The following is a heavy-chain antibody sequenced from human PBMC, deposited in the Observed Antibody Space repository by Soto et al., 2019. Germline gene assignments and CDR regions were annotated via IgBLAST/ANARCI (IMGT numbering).Heavy chain of an antibody. Sequence: QVQLQESGPGLVKPSETLSLTCTVCGGSVSSGSYYWSWIQQPPGKGLEWIGYIYYSGSTNYNPSLKSRVTISVDTSKNQFSLKLSSVTAADTAVYYCARVRVLGITGTTSYYYYGMDVWGQGTTVTVSS. CDR3: ARVRVLGITGTTSYYYYGMDV. V-gene: IGHV4-61*01. D-gene: IGHD1-7*01. CDR2: IYYSGST. J-gene: IGHJ6*02. CDR1: GGSVSSGSYY.